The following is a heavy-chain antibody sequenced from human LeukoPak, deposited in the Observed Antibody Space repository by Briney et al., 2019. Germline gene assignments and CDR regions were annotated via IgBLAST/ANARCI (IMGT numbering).Heavy chain of an antibody. CDR3: ARTLVANDNSGCRHFDY. V-gene: IGHV3-74*01. CDR2: LNSDGSTT. D-gene: IGHD3-22*01. J-gene: IGHJ4*02. Sequence: GGSLRLSCAASGFTFSRYWMHWVRQGPGKGLVWVSRLNSDGSTTDYADSVKGRFTISRDNAENTLYLQMTSLRAEDTAVYFCARTLVANDNSGCRHFDYWGQGTLITVSS. CDR1: GFTFSRYW.